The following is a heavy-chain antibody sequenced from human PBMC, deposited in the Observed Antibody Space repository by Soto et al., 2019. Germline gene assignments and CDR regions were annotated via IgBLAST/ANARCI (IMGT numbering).Heavy chain of an antibody. D-gene: IGHD6-13*01. J-gene: IGHJ4*02. CDR3: ARSLTAAGPYYFDY. V-gene: IGHV3-11*05. CDR1: GFTLSDYY. CDR2: ISSSSSYT. Sequence: QVQLVESGGGLVKPGGSLRLSCAASGFTLSDYYMSWIRQAPGKGLEWVSYISSSSSYTNYAESVRGRFTISRDNAKNSLYLQMNRLRAVDTAVYYCARSLTAAGPYYFDYWGQGTLVTVSS.